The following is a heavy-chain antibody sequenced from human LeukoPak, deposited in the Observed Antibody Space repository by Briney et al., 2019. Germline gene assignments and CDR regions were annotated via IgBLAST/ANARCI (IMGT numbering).Heavy chain of an antibody. CDR3: ARRRDSSGWYVFDY. D-gene: IGHD6-19*01. Sequence: SETLSLTCTVSGGSVSSGSYYWSWIRQPPGKGLEWIGYIYYSGSTNYNPSLKSRVTISVDTSKNQFSLRLTSVTAADTALYYCARRRDSSGWYVFDYWGQGTLVTVSS. CDR1: GGSVSSGSYY. J-gene: IGHJ4*02. CDR2: IYYSGST. V-gene: IGHV4-61*01.